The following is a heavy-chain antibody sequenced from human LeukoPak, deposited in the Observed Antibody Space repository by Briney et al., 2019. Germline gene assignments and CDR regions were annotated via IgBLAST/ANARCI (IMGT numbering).Heavy chain of an antibody. Sequence: SETLSLTCTVSGCSISSYYWSWIRQPPGKGLEWIGYIYYSGRTNYNPSLKSRVSIAVDTSKNQFSLQLSSVTAAEPAVYYRGSPNYNPSLKGRVTISVDTSKNQFSLKLSSVTAADTAVYYCARDTYSSSWSRYNWFDPWGQGTLVTVSS. CDR3: GSPNYNPSLKGRVTISVDTSKNQFSLKLSSVTAADTAVYYCARDTYSSSWSRYNWFDP. CDR2: IYYSGRT. J-gene: IGHJ5*02. D-gene: IGHD3-10*01. CDR1: GCSISSYY. V-gene: IGHV4-59*01.